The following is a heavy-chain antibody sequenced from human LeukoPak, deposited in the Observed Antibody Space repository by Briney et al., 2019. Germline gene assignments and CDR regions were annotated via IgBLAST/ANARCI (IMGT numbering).Heavy chain of an antibody. D-gene: IGHD2-15*01. CDR3: APYCSGGSCTGYVQH. J-gene: IGHJ1*01. V-gene: IGHV4-34*01. Sequence: PSETLSLTCAVYGGSFSGYYWSWIRQPPGKGLEWIGEINHSGSTNYNPSLKSRVTMSIDTSKNQFSLKLSSVTAADTAVYYCAPYCSGGSCTGYVQHWGHGTLVTVSS. CDR1: GGSFSGYY. CDR2: INHSGST.